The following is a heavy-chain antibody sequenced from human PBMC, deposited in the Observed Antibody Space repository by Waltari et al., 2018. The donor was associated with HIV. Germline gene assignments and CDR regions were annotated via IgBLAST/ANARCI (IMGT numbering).Heavy chain of an antibody. CDR2: INHSRST. V-gene: IGHV4-34*01. CDR1: GGSFSGYY. CDR3: AREAVTTCGAFDY. J-gene: IGHJ4*02. D-gene: IGHD4-4*01. Sequence: QVQLQQWGAGLLKPSETLSRTCAVYGGSFSGYYWSWIRQPPGKGLEWIGEINHSRSTNYDPSLKSRVTISVYTSKSQFSLKRSSVSAADTAVYYWAREAVTTCGAFDYWGQGTLVTVSS.